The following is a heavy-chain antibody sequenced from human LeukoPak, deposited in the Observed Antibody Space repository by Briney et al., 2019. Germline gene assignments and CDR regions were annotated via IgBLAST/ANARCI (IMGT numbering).Heavy chain of an antibody. D-gene: IGHD2-21*01. CDR2: ISAYNGDT. V-gene: IGHV1-18*01. CDR3: ARAVLLRGWFDP. CDR1: GYTFTSYG. Sequence: ASVKVSCKASGYTFTSYGISWVRQAPGQGLEWMGWISAYNGDTNYAQKLQGRVTMTTDTSTSTAYMELRSLRSDDTAVYYCARAVLLRGWFDPWGQGTLVTVSS. J-gene: IGHJ5*02.